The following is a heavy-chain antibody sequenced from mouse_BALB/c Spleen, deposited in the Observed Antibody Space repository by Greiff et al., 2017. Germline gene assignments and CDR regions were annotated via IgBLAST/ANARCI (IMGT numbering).Heavy chain of an antibody. J-gene: IGHJ4*01. Sequence: QVHVKQPGAELVKPGASVKLSCKASSYTFTSYLMHWVKQRPGQGLEWIGEINASNGRTNYNEKFKSKATLTVDKSSSTAYMQLSSLTSEDSAVYYCARLYEGMDYWGQGTSVTVSS. CDR1: SYTFTSYL. CDR3: ARLYEGMDY. V-gene: IGHV1S81*02. D-gene: IGHD2-3*01. CDR2: INASNGRT.